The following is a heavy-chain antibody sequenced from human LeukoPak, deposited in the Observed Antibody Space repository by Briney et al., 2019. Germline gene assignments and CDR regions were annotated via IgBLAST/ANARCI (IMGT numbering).Heavy chain of an antibody. J-gene: IGHJ5*01. V-gene: IGHV3-23*01. CDR1: LFAFSLYA. D-gene: IGHD6-19*01. CDR3: AKPISGGLAVTADWFHA. CDR2: INANSGTT. Sequence: PGGSLRLSCAASLFAFSLYAMSWLRQPPGKGLEWVSTINANSGTTSYAPSVRSRFTISRDNSKNTLYLKVNTLRADDTATYYCAKPISGGLAVTADWFHAWGQGALVVVSS.